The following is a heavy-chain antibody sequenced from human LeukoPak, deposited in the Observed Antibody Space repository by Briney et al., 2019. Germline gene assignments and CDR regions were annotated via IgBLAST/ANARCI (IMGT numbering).Heavy chain of an antibody. CDR2: ISSSSSTI. Sequence: PGGSLRLSCAASGFTFSSYSMNWVRQAPGKGLEWVSYISSSSSTIYYADSVKGRFTISRDNAKNSLYLQMNSLRAEDTAVYYCAREACSGGSCYSFDYWGQGTLVTVSS. V-gene: IGHV3-48*01. CDR1: GFTFSSYS. J-gene: IGHJ4*02. CDR3: AREACSGGSCYSFDY. D-gene: IGHD2-15*01.